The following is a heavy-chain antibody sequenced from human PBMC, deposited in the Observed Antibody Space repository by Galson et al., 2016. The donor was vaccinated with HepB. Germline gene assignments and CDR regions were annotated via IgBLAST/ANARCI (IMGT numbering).Heavy chain of an antibody. J-gene: IGHJ3*02. CDR3: ARKHETSGYADDFDM. Sequence: SLRLSCAASGFIFSQNVVHWVRQAPGKGLEWVAVTELDGSVTYYAAAVKGRFTISRDNSKNTLYLQMNSLRAEDTAVYYCARKHETSGYADDFDMWGQGTMVTVSS. CDR1: GFIFSQNV. D-gene: IGHD3-22*01. CDR2: TELDGSVT. V-gene: IGHV3-30-3*01.